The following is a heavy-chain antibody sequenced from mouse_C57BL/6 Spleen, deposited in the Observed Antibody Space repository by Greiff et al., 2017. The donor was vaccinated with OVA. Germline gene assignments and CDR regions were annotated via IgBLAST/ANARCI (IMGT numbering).Heavy chain of an antibody. CDR3: ARGGLLRGYAMDY. J-gene: IGHJ4*01. CDR1: GYAFSSYW. CDR2: IYPGDGDT. D-gene: IGHD1-1*02. V-gene: IGHV1-80*01. Sequence: VKLMESGAELVKPGASVKISCKASGYAFSSYWMNWVKQRPGKGLEWIGQIYPGDGDTNYNGKFKGKATLTADKSSSTAYMQLSSLTSEDSAVYFCARGGLLRGYAMDYWGQGTSVTVSS.